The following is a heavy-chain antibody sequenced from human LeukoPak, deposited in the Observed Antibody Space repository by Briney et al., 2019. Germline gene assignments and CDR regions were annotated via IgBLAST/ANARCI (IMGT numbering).Heavy chain of an antibody. J-gene: IGHJ4*02. CDR1: GGSISSSNW. D-gene: IGHD3-10*01. CDR2: IYHSGST. CDR3: ARSGFGESRPFPLDY. V-gene: IGHV4-4*02. Sequence: SGTLSLTCAVSGGSISSSNWWSWVRQPPGKGLEWIGEIYHSGSTNYNPSLKSRVTISVDKSKNQFSLKLSSVTAADTAVYYCARSGFGESRPFPLDYWGQGTLVTVSS.